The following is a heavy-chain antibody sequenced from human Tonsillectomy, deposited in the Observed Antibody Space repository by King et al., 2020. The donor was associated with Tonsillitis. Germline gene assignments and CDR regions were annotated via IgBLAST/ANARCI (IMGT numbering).Heavy chain of an antibody. D-gene: IGHD4-17*01. CDR3: AKEWYGVYVGDPYDS. CDR2: DSHDGSNK. J-gene: IGHJ3*01. V-gene: IGHV3-30*18. Sequence: HVQLVESGGGVVQPGGSLRLSCAASGFAFSNYGMHWVRQAPGKGLEWVAVDSHDGSNKYYAESVKGRFTVSRDNSKKTLYLQMNSLRTEDTALYYCAKEWYGVYVGDPYDSWGQGTMVIVSS. CDR1: GFAFSNYG.